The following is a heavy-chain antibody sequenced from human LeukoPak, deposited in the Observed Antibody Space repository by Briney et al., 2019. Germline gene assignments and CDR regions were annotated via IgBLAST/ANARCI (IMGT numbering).Heavy chain of an antibody. CDR1: GGSISSGDYY. J-gene: IGHJ4*02. D-gene: IGHD3-10*01. CDR2: IYYSGST. V-gene: IGHV4-30-4*01. Sequence: SQTLSLTCTVSGGSISSGDYYWSWIRQPPGKGLEWIGYIYYSGSTYYNPFLKSRVTISVDTSKNQFSLKLSSVTAADTAVYYCASTNYYGSGSYGVFDYWGQGTLVTVSS. CDR3: ASTNYYGSGSYGVFDY.